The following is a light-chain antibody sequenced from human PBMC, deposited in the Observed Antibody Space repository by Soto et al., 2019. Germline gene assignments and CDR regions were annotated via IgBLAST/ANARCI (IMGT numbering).Light chain of an antibody. CDR3: QQRSNWTRT. CDR1: QSVSSY. CDR2: DAS. Sequence: EIVLTQSPATLYLSPGERATLSCRASQSVSSYLAWYQQKPGQAPRLLIYDASNRATGIPARFSGSGSGTDFTLTISSLETEDFAVYYCQQRSNWTRTFCQGTKVDIK. J-gene: IGKJ1*01. V-gene: IGKV3-11*01.